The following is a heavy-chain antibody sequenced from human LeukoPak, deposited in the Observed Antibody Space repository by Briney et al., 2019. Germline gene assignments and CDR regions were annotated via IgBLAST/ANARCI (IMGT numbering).Heavy chain of an antibody. J-gene: IGHJ4*02. V-gene: IGHV1-3*01. CDR3: ARAYSSGWYYFDY. D-gene: IGHD6-19*01. Sequence: ASVKVSCKASGYTFTSYAMHWVRQASGQRLEWMGWINAGNGNTKYSQKFQGRVTITADESTSTAYMELSSLRSEDTAVYYCARAYSSGWYYFDYWGQGTLVTVSS. CDR1: GYTFTSYA. CDR2: INAGNGNT.